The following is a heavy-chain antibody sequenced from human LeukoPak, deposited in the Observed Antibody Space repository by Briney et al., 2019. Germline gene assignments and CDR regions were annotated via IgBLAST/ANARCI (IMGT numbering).Heavy chain of an antibody. J-gene: IGHJ4*02. D-gene: IGHD6-25*01. CDR3: ATSAARAIES. CDR1: GFTFSSYW. Sequence: GGSLRLSCAASGFTFSSYWMSWVRQAPGKGLECVANIKQDGSEKYYVDSVRGRFTLSRDNAKNSLYMQMNSLRVEDTAVYYCATSAARAIESWGQGTLVTVSS. V-gene: IGHV3-7*01. CDR2: IKQDGSEK.